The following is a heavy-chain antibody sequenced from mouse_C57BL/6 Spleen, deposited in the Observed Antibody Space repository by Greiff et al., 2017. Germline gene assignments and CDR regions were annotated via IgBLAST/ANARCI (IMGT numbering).Heavy chain of an antibody. J-gene: IGHJ2*01. CDR3: ARDYYGSFYYFDY. Sequence: EVTLVASGGGLVKPGGSLTLSCAASGFTFRSYAMSWVRQPPETRLEWVATLSDGGSYTYYPDNVKCRFTISRDNAKNNLYLQMSHLNSEDTSMYYCARDYYGSFYYFDYWGQGTTLTVSS. CDR2: LSDGGSYT. CDR1: GFTFRSYA. V-gene: IGHV5-4*01. D-gene: IGHD1-1*01.